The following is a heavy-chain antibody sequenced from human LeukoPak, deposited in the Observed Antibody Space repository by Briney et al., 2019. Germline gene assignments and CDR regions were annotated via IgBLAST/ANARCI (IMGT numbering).Heavy chain of an antibody. V-gene: IGHV3-33*01. CDR2: IWYDGSNK. CDR3: ARDSLVAGGRGMDV. J-gene: IGHJ6*02. Sequence: GGSLRLSCAASGFTFSSYGMHWVRQAPGKGLAWVAVIWYDGSNKYYADSVKGRFTISRDNSKNTLYLQMNSLRAEDTAVYYCARDSLVAGGRGMDVWGQGTTVTVSS. CDR1: GFTFSSYG. D-gene: IGHD6-19*01.